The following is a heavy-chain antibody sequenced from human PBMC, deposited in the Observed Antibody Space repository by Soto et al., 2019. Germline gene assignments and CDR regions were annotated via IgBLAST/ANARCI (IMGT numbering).Heavy chain of an antibody. V-gene: IGHV3-64*01. CDR2: ISSNGGST. D-gene: IGHD1-26*01. J-gene: IGHJ4*02. Sequence: ESGGGLVQPGGSLRLSCAASGFTFSRYAMHWVRQAPGKGLEYVSAISSNGGSTDYANSVKGRFTISRDNSKNTLYLQMGSLRAEDMAVYYCARGSNSYHFDYWGQGTLVTVSS. CDR3: ARGSNSYHFDY. CDR1: GFTFSRYA.